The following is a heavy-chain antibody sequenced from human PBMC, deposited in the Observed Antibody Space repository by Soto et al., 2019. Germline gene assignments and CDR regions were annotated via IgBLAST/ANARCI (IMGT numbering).Heavy chain of an antibody. J-gene: IGHJ4*02. Sequence: QVQLVQSGAEVKKPGASVKVSCKASGYTFTSYAMHWVRQPPGQRLEWMGGINAGNGNTKYSQKFQDRVTITRSTSASTAFMELSSMRSEDTAVYYCARDLGAWPDYWGQGTLVTVSS. V-gene: IGHV1-3*01. CDR1: GYTFTSYA. D-gene: IGHD1-26*01. CDR2: INAGNGNT. CDR3: ARDLGAWPDY.